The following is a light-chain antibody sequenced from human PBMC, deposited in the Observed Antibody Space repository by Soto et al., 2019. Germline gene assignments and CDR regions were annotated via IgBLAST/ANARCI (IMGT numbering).Light chain of an antibody. CDR2: STS. V-gene: IGKV3-20*01. Sequence: IVLTQSPGTLSLSPGESATLSCRASQTVTDSYLAWYQQTPGQAPRLLIYSTSNRAAGVPNRFRGAGSGTDFTLTISRLEPEDFAVYYCQQFGGSFSFGGGTKVEI. J-gene: IGKJ4*01. CDR1: QTVTDSY. CDR3: QQFGGSFS.